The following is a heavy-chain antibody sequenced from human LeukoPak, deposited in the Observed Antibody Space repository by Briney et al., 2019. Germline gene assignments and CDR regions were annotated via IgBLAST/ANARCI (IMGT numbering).Heavy chain of an antibody. V-gene: IGHV3-21*01. CDR3: ARVGFRIHDAFGI. CDR2: ISSSSSYI. CDR1: GFTFSSYS. D-gene: IGHD5-18*01. J-gene: IGHJ3*02. Sequence: GGSLRLSCAASGFTFSSYSMNWVRQAPGKGLEWVSSISSSSSYIYYAESVKGTFTISRDNAKNSLYLHMNSLRAEDTAVFSCARVGFRIHDAFGIWGQGTMVTVSS.